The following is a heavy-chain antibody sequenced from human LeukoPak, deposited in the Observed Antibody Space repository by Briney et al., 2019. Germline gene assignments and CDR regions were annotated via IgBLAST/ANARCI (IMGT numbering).Heavy chain of an antibody. CDR3: ARVSSSWYLHFDY. CDR1: GYSFSTSW. Sequence: GKSLKISCKGSGYSFSTSWIGWVRQMPGKGLEWMGIIYPGDSDTRYSPSFQGQVTISADKSTSSAYLQWSSLKASDTAMYYCARVSSSWYLHFDYWGQGTLVTVSS. J-gene: IGHJ4*02. CDR2: IYPGDSDT. D-gene: IGHD6-13*01. V-gene: IGHV5-51*01.